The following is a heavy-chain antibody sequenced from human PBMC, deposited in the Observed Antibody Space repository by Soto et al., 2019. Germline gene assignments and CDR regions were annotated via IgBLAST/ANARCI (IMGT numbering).Heavy chain of an antibody. D-gene: IGHD2-2*01. CDR3: ARDTHLDRYCSSTSCRLAYYYYYMDV. CDR2: IKQDGSEK. J-gene: IGHJ6*03. V-gene: IGHV3-7*01. Sequence: PGGSLRLSCAASGFTFSSYWMSWVRQAPGKGLEWVANIKQDGSEKYYVDSVKGRFTISRDNAKSSLYLQMNSLRAEDTAVYYCARDTHLDRYCSSTSCRLAYYYYYMDVWGKGTTVTAP. CDR1: GFTFSSYW.